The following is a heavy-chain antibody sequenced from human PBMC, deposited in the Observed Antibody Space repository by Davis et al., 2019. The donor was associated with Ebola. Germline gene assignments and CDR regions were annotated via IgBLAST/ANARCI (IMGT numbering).Heavy chain of an antibody. D-gene: IGHD1-26*01. CDR1: GLTFSSST. Sequence: PGGSLRLSCAVSGLTFSSSTMHWVRQAPGKGLEWVAVISRDGSITAYADSVKGRFTVSRDNSNNALFVQMNSLRTEDTAVYYCTRDAGAVKGFDFWGQGTLVTVSS. CDR2: ISRDGSIT. CDR3: TRDAGAVKGFDF. V-gene: IGHV3-30*04. J-gene: IGHJ4*02.